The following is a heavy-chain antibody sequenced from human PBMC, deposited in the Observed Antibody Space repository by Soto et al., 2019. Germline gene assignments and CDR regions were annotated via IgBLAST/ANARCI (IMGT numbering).Heavy chain of an antibody. Sequence: QVELQESGPGLVKPSQTLSLICTVSGGSISSDDYNWNWVRQPPGKGLEWIGYIYYSGSTYSSPSRKSLLAISVETSKNQFSLRLNSLTAADPAVYFCARGRVQKYTGKPDYFDFWGQGTLVTVSS. CDR2: IYYSGST. J-gene: IGHJ4*02. V-gene: IGHV4-30-4*01. CDR1: GGSISSDDYN. D-gene: IGHD5-18*01. CDR3: ARGRVQKYTGKPDYFDF.